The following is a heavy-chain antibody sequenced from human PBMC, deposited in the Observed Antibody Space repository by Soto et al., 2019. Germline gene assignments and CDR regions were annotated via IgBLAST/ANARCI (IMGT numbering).Heavy chain of an antibody. Sequence: QITLKESGPTLVKPTQTLTLTCTFSGFSLSTSGVGVGWIRQPPGKALEWLALIYWDDDKRYSPSLKSRLTITKDTSKSHVVFTMTNMDPVDTATYYCERLPYYHDSSVYYWYFDLWGRGTLVTVSS. CDR1: GFSLSTSGVG. V-gene: IGHV2-5*02. D-gene: IGHD3-22*01. J-gene: IGHJ2*01. CDR3: ERLPYYHDSSVYYWYFDL. CDR2: IYWDDDK.